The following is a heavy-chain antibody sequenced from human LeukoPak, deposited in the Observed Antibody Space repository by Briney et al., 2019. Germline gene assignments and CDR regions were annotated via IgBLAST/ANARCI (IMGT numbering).Heavy chain of an antibody. CDR3: ARAVAGTFDI. Sequence: SETLSLTCTVSGGSISSSSYYWSWIRQPPGKGLEWIGYIYYSGSTNYNPSLKSRVTISVDTSKNQLSLKLSSVTAADTAVYYCARAVAGTFDIWGQGTMVTVSS. J-gene: IGHJ3*02. CDR2: IYYSGST. D-gene: IGHD6-19*01. V-gene: IGHV4-61*05. CDR1: GGSISSSSYY.